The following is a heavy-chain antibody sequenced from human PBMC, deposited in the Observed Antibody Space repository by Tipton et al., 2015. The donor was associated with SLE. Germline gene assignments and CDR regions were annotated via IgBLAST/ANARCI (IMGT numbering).Heavy chain of an antibody. D-gene: IGHD2-8*01. Sequence: QVQLVQSGSEVKKPGASVKVSCKASEYSFARYGFSRVRPTPGQGLQWLGWFSTYNNDEDSAQRFQCRVTLTTDTSTSTAYMELRSLRSDDTAVYDWGTHRRCSCARGTWGPGTLVIV. J-gene: IGHJ5*02. CDR2: FSTYNNDE. CDR1: EYSFARYG. V-gene: IGHV1-18*04. CDR3: GTHRRCSCARGT.